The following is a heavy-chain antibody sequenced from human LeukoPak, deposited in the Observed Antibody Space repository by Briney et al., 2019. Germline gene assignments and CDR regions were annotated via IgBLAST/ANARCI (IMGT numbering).Heavy chain of an antibody. V-gene: IGHV4-59*01. CDR3: ARGLVGLTPHAGVFQI. Sequence: SETLSLTCIVSGGSFSSSYWSWIRQPPGKVLEWIAYIYSNGNTNSNPSLKSRVTIAVDTSQSQFYLKLSSVTAEDTAVYYCARGLVGLTPHAGVFQIWGQGTKVTVSS. CDR1: GGSFSSSY. CDR2: IYSNGNT. J-gene: IGHJ3*02. D-gene: IGHD1-26*01.